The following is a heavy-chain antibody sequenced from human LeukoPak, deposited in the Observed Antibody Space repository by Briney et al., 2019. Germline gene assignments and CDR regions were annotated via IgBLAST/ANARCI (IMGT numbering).Heavy chain of an antibody. J-gene: IGHJ4*02. Sequence: AETLSLTCTVSGGSISSSSYCWDWLRQPPGKGLEWIGGIYYSGSTYYNPSLKSRVTISVDTSKNQFSLRLSSVTAADTAVYYCARQYASGSYHDYWGQGALVTVSS. V-gene: IGHV4-39*01. CDR2: IYYSGST. CDR3: ARQYASGSYHDY. CDR1: GGSISSSSYC. D-gene: IGHD3-10*01.